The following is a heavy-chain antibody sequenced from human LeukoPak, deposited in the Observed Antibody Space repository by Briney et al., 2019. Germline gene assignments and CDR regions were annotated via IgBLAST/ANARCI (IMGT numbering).Heavy chain of an antibody. D-gene: IGHD6-19*01. V-gene: IGHV3-23*01. CDR3: AKPISGGLAVAADWFHP. J-gene: IGHJ5*01. CDR2: INANSGTT. CDR1: GFAFSVYA. Sequence: GGSLRLSCTASGFAFSVYAMSWLRQPPGKGLEWVSTINANSGTTSYAASVRGRFTISRDNSKNTLYLQLNTLRADDTATYYCAKPISGGLAVAADWFHPWGQGTLVVVSS.